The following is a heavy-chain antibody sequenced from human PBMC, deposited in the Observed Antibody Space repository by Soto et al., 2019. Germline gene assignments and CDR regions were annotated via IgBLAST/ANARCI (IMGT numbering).Heavy chain of an antibody. CDR1: GYSFSSYG. CDR3: ARGGYYDNSWGKLSHYGLDV. V-gene: IGHV1-18*01. Sequence: ASVKVSCKASGYSFSSYGITWVRQAPGQGLEWLGWISPYNDDTIYAQKLQGRVTLTTDTSTRTVHMEVRGLKSDDTAVYYCARGGYYDNSWGKLSHYGLDVWGQGTSVTVSS. CDR2: ISPYNDDT. J-gene: IGHJ6*02. D-gene: IGHD3-16*01.